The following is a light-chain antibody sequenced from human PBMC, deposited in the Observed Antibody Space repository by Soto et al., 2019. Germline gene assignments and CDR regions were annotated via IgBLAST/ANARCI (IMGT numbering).Light chain of an antibody. CDR2: GAS. V-gene: IGKV3-20*01. CDR3: QQYGSSPRT. J-gene: IGKJ2*01. Sequence: EIVLTQSPGTLSLSPGERATLSCRASQSVSSSYLAWYQQKPGQAPRLLLYGASSTATGIPDRFSGSGSGTDFTLTISRLEPEDFAVYYCQQYGSSPRTFSKGNTLEIK. CDR1: QSVSSSY.